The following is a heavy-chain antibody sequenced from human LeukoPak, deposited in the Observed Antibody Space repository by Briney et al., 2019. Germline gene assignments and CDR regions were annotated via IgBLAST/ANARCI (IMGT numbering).Heavy chain of an antibody. Sequence: GGSLRLSCAASGFTFSSYGMHWVRQAPGKGLDWVAIIWYDGSDKYYADSVKGRFTISRDNSKNTLYLQMNSLRAEDTAVYYCARGTPSYKYYYDSSGPFDYWGQGTLVTVSS. CDR2: IWYDGSDK. CDR1: GFTFSSYG. V-gene: IGHV3-33*01. D-gene: IGHD3-22*01. CDR3: ARGTPSYKYYYDSSGPFDY. J-gene: IGHJ4*02.